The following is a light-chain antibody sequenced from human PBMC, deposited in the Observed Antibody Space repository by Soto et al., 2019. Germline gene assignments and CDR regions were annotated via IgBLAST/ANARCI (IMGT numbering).Light chain of an antibody. Sequence: IVCTQSPATLSLSPLERATLSCGASQSVSSYLAWYQQKPGQAPRLLIYDASNRVPGIPARFSGSGSGTDFTLTISSLEPEDFAVYYCQQRSKWPRLTFGGGTKVDIK. CDR3: QQRSKWPRLT. J-gene: IGKJ4*01. V-gene: IGKV3-11*01. CDR1: QSVSSY. CDR2: DAS.